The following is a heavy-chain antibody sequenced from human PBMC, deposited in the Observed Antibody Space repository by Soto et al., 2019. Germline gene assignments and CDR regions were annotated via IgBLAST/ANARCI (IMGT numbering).Heavy chain of an antibody. D-gene: IGHD3-9*01. Sequence: GVLRLSCAASGFSFSSYAMSWVRQAPGKGLEWVSGISDSGGSTYYADSVKGRFTISRDNSKNTLYLQMNSLRAEDTAVYYCAKVSHYDILTGNNWFDPWGQGTLVTVSS. J-gene: IGHJ5*02. V-gene: IGHV3-23*01. CDR3: AKVSHYDILTGNNWFDP. CDR1: GFSFSSYA. CDR2: ISDSGGST.